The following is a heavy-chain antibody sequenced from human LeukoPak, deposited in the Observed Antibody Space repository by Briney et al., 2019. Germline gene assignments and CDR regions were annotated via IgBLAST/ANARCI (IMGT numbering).Heavy chain of an antibody. J-gene: IGHJ5*02. CDR2: IYYSGST. V-gene: IGHV4-59*01. D-gene: IGHD4-17*01. CDR3: ARTLSTVTNRWWFDP. CDR1: GGSISSYY. Sequence: KPSETLSLTCTVSGGSISSYYWSWIRQPPGKGLEWIGYIYYSGSTNYNPSLKSRVTISVDTSKNQFSLKLSSVTAADTAVYYCARTLSTVTNRWWFDPWGQGTLVTVSS.